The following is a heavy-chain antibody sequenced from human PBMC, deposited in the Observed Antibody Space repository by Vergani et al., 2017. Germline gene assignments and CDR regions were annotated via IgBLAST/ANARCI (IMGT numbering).Heavy chain of an antibody. CDR2: IYYSGST. CDR1: GFVISTYW. CDR3: TRHWAVVAANNWFDP. Sequence: VQLVESGGGLVQSGGSLRLSCAASGFVISTYWMTWVRRAPGKGLEWIGSIYYSGSTYYNPSLESRVTMSVDTSKSQFSLKLSSVTAADTAVYYCTRHWAVVAANNWFDPWGQGTLVTVSS. V-gene: IGHV4-59*04. D-gene: IGHD2-15*01. J-gene: IGHJ5*02.